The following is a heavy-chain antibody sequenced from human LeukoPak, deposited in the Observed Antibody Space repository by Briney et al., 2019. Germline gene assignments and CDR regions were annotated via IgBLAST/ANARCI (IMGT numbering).Heavy chain of an antibody. Sequence: PGGSLRLSCAASGFTFSSYSMNWVRQAPGKGLEWVSSISSSSSYIYYADSVKGRFTISRDNAKNSLYLQMNSLRAEDTAVYYCARGAYSSGRYSGVYYYGMDVWGQGTTVTVSS. CDR3: ARGAYSSGRYSGVYYYGMDV. J-gene: IGHJ6*02. CDR2: ISSSSSYI. V-gene: IGHV3-21*01. D-gene: IGHD6-19*01. CDR1: GFTFSSYS.